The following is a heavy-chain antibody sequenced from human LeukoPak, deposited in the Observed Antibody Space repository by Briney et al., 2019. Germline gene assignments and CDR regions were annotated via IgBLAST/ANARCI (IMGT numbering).Heavy chain of an antibody. D-gene: IGHD3-22*01. CDR2: INPNSGGT. CDR3: ARGGANYYDSTPQILFDY. V-gene: IGHV1-2*06. J-gene: IGHJ4*02. Sequence: ASVKVSCKASGYTFTGYYMHWVRQAPGQGLEWMGRINPNSGGTKYAQKFQGRATMTRDTSISTAYMELSRLRSDDTAVYYCARGGANYYDSTPQILFDYWGQGTLVTVSS. CDR1: GYTFTGYY.